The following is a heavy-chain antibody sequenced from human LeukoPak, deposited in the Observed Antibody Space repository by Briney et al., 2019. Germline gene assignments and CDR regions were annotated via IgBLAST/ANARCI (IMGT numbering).Heavy chain of an antibody. CDR3: ARGGGIVPSQEYFQH. D-gene: IGHD2-2*01. CDR2: IIPILGIA. J-gene: IGHJ1*01. V-gene: IGHV1-69*04. CDR1: GGTFSSYA. Sequence: EASVKVSCKASGGTFSSYAISWVRQAPGQGLEWMGRIIPILGIANYAQKFQGRVTITADKSTSTAYIELSSLRSEDTAVYYCARGGGIVPSQEYFQHWGQGTLVTVSS.